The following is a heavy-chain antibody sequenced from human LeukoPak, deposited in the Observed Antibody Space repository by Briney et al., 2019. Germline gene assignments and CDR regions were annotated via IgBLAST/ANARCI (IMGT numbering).Heavy chain of an antibody. J-gene: IGHJ6*02. Sequence: GGSLRLSCAASGFIFRSHGMNWVRQAPGKGLEWVAGISPDEKKYYVDAVKGRFTISRDSSKNTLYLQMNSLRVEDTAMYYCARDLSYFSFDDWGQGTTVTVSS. CDR2: ISPDEKK. CDR1: GFIFRSHG. CDR3: ARDLSYFSFDD. D-gene: IGHD2-21*01. V-gene: IGHV3-33*01.